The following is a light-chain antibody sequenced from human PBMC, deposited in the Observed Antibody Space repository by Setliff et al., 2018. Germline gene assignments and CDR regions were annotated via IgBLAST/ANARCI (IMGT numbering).Light chain of an antibody. CDR2: DVS. J-gene: IGLJ1*01. CDR3: SSYAGSSTLYV. Sequence: QSALTQPASVSGSPGQSITISCTGTSSDVGGYNYVSWYQQHPGKAPKLMIYDVSNRPSGVSNSFSGSKSANTASLTISGLQAEDEADYYCSSYAGSSTLYVFGTGTQLTVL. CDR1: SSDVGGYNY. V-gene: IGLV2-14*03.